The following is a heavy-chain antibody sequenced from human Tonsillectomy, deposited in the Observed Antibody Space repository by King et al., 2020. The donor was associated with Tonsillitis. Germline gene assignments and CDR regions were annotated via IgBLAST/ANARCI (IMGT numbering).Heavy chain of an antibody. V-gene: IGHV4-39*01. J-gene: IGHJ4*02. CDR1: GGSISSSPYY. Sequence: VQLQESDPGLVKPSETLSLTCAVSGGSISSSPYYWGWIRQPPGKGLEWIGSFYYSGNTYYNPSLKSRVTISVDTSKNQFSLSLTSVTAADTAVYYCARDYGLNWGQGTLVTVSS. D-gene: IGHD4-17*01. CDR3: ARDYGLN. CDR2: FYYSGNT.